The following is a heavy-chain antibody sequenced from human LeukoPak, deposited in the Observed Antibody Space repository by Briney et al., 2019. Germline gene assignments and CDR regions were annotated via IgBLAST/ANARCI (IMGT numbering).Heavy chain of an antibody. Sequence: ASVKVSCEASGGTFSSYAISWVRQAPGQGLEWMGGIIPIFGTANYAQKFQGRVTITTDESTSTAYMELSSLRSEDTAVYYCVAESIAARPVWGKGTTVTVSS. CDR3: VAESIAARPV. CDR2: IIPIFGTA. D-gene: IGHD6-6*01. CDR1: GGTFSSYA. J-gene: IGHJ6*04. V-gene: IGHV1-69*05.